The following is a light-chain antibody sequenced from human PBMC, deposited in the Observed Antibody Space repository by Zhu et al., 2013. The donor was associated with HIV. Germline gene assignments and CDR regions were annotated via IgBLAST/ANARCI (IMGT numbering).Light chain of an antibody. Sequence: EIVLTQSPATLSLSPGERATLSCRASQSVATYLVWYQQKPGQAPRLLIHDASNRATGIPARFSGSGSGTDFTLTISSLEPEDFAVYYCQQRSIWFTFGLGDQAG. CDR2: DAS. V-gene: IGKV3-11*01. CDR3: QQRSIWFT. CDR1: QSVATY. J-gene: IGKJ2*01.